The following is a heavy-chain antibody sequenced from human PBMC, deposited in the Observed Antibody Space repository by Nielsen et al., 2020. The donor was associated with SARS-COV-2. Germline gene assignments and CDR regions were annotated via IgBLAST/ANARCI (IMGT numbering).Heavy chain of an antibody. Sequence: SETLSLTCAVYGGSFSGYYWSWIRQPPGKGLEWIGEINHSGSTNYNPSLKSRVTISVDTSKNQFSLKLSSVTAADTAVYYCARDTKIQLWLGPSDYWGQGTLVTVSS. J-gene: IGHJ4*02. D-gene: IGHD5-18*01. CDR1: GGSFSGYY. V-gene: IGHV4-34*01. CDR3: ARDTKIQLWLGPSDY. CDR2: INHSGST.